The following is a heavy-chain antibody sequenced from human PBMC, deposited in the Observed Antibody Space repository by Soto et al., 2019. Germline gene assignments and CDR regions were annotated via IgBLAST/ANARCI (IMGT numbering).Heavy chain of an antibody. Sequence: QVQLQESGPGLVKPSQTLSLTCTVSGGSISTVDYWWSWIRQSPDMGLEWIGQIYDGGRTYNNPSSESRVTMSVDTPQSQLSLTLSSVSAADTAVYYCARGPSGDKVDSWGQGTLVTVSS. CDR1: GGSISTVDYW. V-gene: IGHV4-30-4*01. CDR3: ARGPSGDKVDS. D-gene: IGHD7-27*01. J-gene: IGHJ4*02. CDR2: IYDGGRT.